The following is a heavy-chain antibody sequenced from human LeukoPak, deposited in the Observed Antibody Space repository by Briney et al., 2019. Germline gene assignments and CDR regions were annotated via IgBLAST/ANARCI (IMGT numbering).Heavy chain of an antibody. CDR2: LYYSGTT. CDR3: ARAPRGYTYERGQNWFDP. CDR1: GGSISSSSYY. D-gene: IGHD5-18*01. Sequence: PSETLSLTCTVSGGSISSSSYYWGWIRQPPGKGLEWIGTLYYSGTTYYNPSLKSRVTISVDTSKNQFSLKLSSVTAADTAVYYCARAPRGYTYERGQNWFDPWGQGTLVTVSS. V-gene: IGHV4-39*07. J-gene: IGHJ5*02.